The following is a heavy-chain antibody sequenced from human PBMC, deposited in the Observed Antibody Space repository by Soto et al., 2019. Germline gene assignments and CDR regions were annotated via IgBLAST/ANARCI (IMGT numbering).Heavy chain of an antibody. CDR1: GYTFTSYY. CDR3: AREGRPLDAFDI. V-gene: IGHV1-46*01. Sequence: ASVKVSCKASGYTFTSYYMHCVRQAPGQGLEWMGIINPSGGSTSYAQKFQGRVTMTRDTSTSTVYMELSSLRSEDTAVYYCAREGRPLDAFDIWGQGTMVTVSS. J-gene: IGHJ3*02. CDR2: INPSGGST.